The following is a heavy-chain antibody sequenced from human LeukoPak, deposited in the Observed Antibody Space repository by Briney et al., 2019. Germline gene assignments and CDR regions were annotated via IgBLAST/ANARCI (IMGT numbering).Heavy chain of an antibody. V-gene: IGHV1-8*02. CDR3: ARLSETAAYYYTSGYYFLGY. D-gene: IGHD3-22*01. CDR1: GYTFGSYD. Sequence: ASVRVSCKASGYTFGSYDINWVRKATGQGLEWMGWMNPGSGNTGYAQRFQGRVTMTRDTSTNTAYMELSGLRSEDMAIYYCARLSETAAYYYTSGYYFLGYWGQGTLVTVDS. CDR2: MNPGSGNT. J-gene: IGHJ4*02.